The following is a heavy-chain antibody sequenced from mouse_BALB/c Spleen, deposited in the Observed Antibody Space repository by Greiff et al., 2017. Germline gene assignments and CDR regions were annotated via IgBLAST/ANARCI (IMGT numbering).Heavy chain of an antibody. V-gene: IGHV2-2-2*01. Sequence: QVQLKESGPGLVQPSQSLSITCTVSGFSLTSYGVHWVRQSPGKGLEWLGVIWSGGSTDYNAAFISRLSISKDNSKSQVFFKMNSLQADDTAIYYCVRTYYGYWFAYWGQGTLVTVSA. D-gene: IGHD1-2*01. CDR3: VRTYYGYWFAY. CDR1: GFSLTSYG. CDR2: IWSGGST. J-gene: IGHJ3*01.